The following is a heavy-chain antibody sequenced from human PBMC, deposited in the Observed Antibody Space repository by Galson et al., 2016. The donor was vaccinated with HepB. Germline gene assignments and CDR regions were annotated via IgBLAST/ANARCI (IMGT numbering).Heavy chain of an antibody. J-gene: IGHJ3*02. CDR3: ATSTGYRSGWGAFDI. D-gene: IGHD6-25*01. Sequence: SCKASGDTFTGYYIHWVRQAPGQGLEWMAWLSANSGATNYAQKFQGWVTMTRDTSISTAYMELISLTSDATAIYYCATSTGYRSGWGAFDIWGQGTMVTVAS. CDR1: GDTFTGYY. V-gene: IGHV1-2*04. CDR2: LSANSGAT.